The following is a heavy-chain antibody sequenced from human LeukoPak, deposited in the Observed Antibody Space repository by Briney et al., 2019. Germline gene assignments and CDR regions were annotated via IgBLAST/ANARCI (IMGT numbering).Heavy chain of an antibody. J-gene: IGHJ3*02. D-gene: IGHD3-10*01. Sequence: PSETLSLTCTVSGGSISSGDYYWTWIRQPPGKGLEWIGYIYYSGSTNYNPSLKSRVTISVDTSKNQFSLKLSSVTAADTAVYYCARLSMVRGVYDAFDIWGQGTMVTVSS. CDR1: GGSISSGDYY. CDR2: IYYSGST. CDR3: ARLSMVRGVYDAFDI. V-gene: IGHV4-61*08.